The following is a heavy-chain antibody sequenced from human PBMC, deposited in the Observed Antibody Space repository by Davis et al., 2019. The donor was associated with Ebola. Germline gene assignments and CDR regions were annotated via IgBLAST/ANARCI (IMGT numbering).Heavy chain of an antibody. CDR1: GFTFSSYS. V-gene: IGHV3-48*02. J-gene: IGHJ4*02. Sequence: LSLTCAASGFTFSSYSMNWVRQAPGKGLEWVSYISSSSSTIYYADSVKGRFTISRDNAKNSLYLQVNSLRDEDTAVYYCAKFSRAGDSVWGQGTLVTVSS. CDR2: ISSSSSTI. CDR3: AKFSRAGDSV. D-gene: IGHD6-13*01.